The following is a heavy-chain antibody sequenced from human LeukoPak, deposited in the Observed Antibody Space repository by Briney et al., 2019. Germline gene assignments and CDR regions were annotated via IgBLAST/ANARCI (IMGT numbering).Heavy chain of an antibody. CDR2: IRYDGSYN. J-gene: IGHJ4*02. Sequence: GGSLRLSCAASRFTFSSYGMHWVRQAPGKGLEWVAFIRYDGSYNYYADSVKGRFTISRDNSKNTLYLQMNSLRAEDTAVYYCAKSRSDVVDYWGQGTLVTVSS. CDR1: RFTFSSYG. V-gene: IGHV3-30*02. D-gene: IGHD3-3*01. CDR3: AKSRSDVVDY.